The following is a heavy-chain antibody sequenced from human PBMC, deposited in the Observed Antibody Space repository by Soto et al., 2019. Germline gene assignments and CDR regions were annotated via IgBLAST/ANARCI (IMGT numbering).Heavy chain of an antibody. CDR2: VDDSGTT. D-gene: IGHD2-15*01. V-gene: IGHV4-59*01. Sequence: QVQLQQSGPGLVKPSETLSLTCSVSAGSMRNYYWSWIRQPPGKGLEWIGNVDDSGTTKYNPSLRSRVSIPVDSSTNQFSLKLSSVIAADTAVYYCSRDVSCSGRSCYPNDWFDPWGQGTLVTVSS. J-gene: IGHJ5*02. CDR1: AGSMRNYY. CDR3: SRDVSCSGRSCYPNDWFDP.